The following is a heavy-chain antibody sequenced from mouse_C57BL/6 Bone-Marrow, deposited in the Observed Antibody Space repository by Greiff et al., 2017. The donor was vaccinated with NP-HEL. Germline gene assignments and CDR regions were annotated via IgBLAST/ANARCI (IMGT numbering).Heavy chain of an antibody. J-gene: IGHJ2*01. CDR1: GYTFTSYW. CDR3: ARNQGLRIPYFDY. D-gene: IGHD2-4*01. CDR2: IDPSDSYT. V-gene: IGHV1-59*01. Sequence: QVQLQQPGAELVRPGTSVKLSCKASGYTFTSYWMHWVKQRPGQGLEWIGVIDPSDSYTNYNQKFKGKATLTVDTSSSTAYMQLSSLTSEDSAVYYCARNQGLRIPYFDYWGQGTTLTVSS.